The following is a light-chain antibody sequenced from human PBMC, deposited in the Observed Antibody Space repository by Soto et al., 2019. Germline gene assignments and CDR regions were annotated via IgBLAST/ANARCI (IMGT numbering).Light chain of an antibody. CDR2: SAS. CDR1: RNIWEY. Sequence: DIQGTQSPSSLSASVGDRVTITCRASRNIWEYLNWYQQKPGKAPKLLIYSASTAESGVPSRFSGSGSGTDFSLTIISLQPEDYANDYCQQSVAIPRTFGQGTRLEIK. J-gene: IGKJ2*01. V-gene: IGKV1-39*01. CDR3: QQSVAIPRT.